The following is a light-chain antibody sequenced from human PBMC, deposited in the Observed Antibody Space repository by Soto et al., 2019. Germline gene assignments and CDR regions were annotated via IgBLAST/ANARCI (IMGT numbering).Light chain of an antibody. J-gene: IGKJ2*01. CDR3: QQYNYWPPQYT. Sequence: EIVMTQSPATLSVSPGERVTLSCRASQSVSNNLAWYQQKPGQTPRLLISGASTRATGIPARFSGSGSGTEFTLTISRLQSEDFAVYYCQQYNYWPPQYTFGQGTKLQIK. CDR1: QSVSNN. V-gene: IGKV3-15*01. CDR2: GAS.